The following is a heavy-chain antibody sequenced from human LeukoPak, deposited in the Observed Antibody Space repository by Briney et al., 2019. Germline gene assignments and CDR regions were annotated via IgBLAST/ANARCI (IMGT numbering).Heavy chain of an antibody. CDR1: GFTASSNY. CDR2: ISGSGGDT. CDR3: VKDSVVVAGLVNYFDY. V-gene: IGHV3-23*01. D-gene: IGHD6-19*01. J-gene: IGHJ4*02. Sequence: GGSLRLSCAASGFTASSNYMSWVRQAPGKGLEWVSAISGSGGDTFYTDSVKGRFTISRGNSKNTLYLQMKGLRAEDTAVYYCVKDSVVVAGLVNYFDYWGQGTLVTVSS.